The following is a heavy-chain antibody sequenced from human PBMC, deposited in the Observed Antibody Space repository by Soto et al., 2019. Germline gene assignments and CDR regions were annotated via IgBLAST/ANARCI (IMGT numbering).Heavy chain of an antibody. CDR2: ISNSGDTI. J-gene: IGHJ6*02. V-gene: IGHV3-23*01. Sequence: EVQLLESGGGLVQPGGSLRLSCVAAGFTFSYYTMSWVRQAPGKGLEWVSGISNSGDTIYYADSVKGRFTISRDNFKNTLYLQMNSLRADDTAGYYCADPVPAPPHYDYYDMDVWGQGTTVTVSS. CDR3: ADPVPAPPHYDYYDMDV. CDR1: GFTFSYYT. D-gene: IGHD2-2*01.